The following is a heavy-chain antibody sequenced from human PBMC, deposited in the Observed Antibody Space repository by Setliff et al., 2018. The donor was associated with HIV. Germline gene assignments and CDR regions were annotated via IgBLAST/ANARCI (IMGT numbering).Heavy chain of an antibody. J-gene: IGHJ6*02. CDR2: ISYDGSKK. CDR1: GFTFSRYG. D-gene: IGHD6-13*01. CDR3: ARDCRVGWVFTYGMGV. Sequence: PGGSLRLSCAASGFTFSRYGMHWVRQAPGKGLEWVAFISYDGSKKYDADSVKGRFTISRDNSKNTLFLQMNSLRPEDTAVYYCARDCRVGWVFTYGMGVWGQGTLVTVSS. V-gene: IGHV3-30*04.